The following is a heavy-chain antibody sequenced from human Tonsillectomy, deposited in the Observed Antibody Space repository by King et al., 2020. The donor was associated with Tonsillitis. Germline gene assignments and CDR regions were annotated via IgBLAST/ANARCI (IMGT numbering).Heavy chain of an antibody. Sequence: QLQESGPGLVKPAETLSLTCTVSGGSISSYYWSWIRQPPGKGLEWIGYIYYSGSTNYNPSLKSRVTISVDTSKNQFSLKLNSVTAADTAVYYCARGSGSYYVPYYYGMDVWGQGTTVTVSS. CDR3: ARGSGSYYVPYYYGMDV. CDR2: IYYSGST. D-gene: IGHD1-26*01. J-gene: IGHJ6*02. CDR1: GGSISSYY. V-gene: IGHV4-59*01.